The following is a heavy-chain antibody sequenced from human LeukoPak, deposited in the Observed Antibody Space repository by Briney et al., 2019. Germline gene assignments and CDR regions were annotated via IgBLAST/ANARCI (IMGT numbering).Heavy chain of an antibody. CDR2: IKKDGSEK. D-gene: IGHD3-10*01. CDR1: GFTFSSYW. Sequence: PGGSLRLSCAASGFTFSSYWMSWVRQAPGKGLEWVANIKKDGSEKYYVDSVKGRFSISRGNAGTSLFLQMDNLRAEDTAVYYCARDLGPHRTSPNSGAFDVWGQGTMVTVS. V-gene: IGHV3-7*01. CDR3: ARDLGPHRTSPNSGAFDV. J-gene: IGHJ3*01.